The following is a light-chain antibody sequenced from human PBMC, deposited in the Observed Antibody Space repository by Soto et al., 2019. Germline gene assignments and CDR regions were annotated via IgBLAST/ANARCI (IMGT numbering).Light chain of an antibody. V-gene: IGLV3-1*01. J-gene: IGLJ2*01. Sequence: SYELTQPPSVSVYPGQTASITCSGDKLGDKYACWYPQKPGQSPVLVIYQESKRPSGLPERVSGSNSGNTATLTIRVNQAMDEADYYCQAWDSSTVVFGGGTKLTVL. CDR2: QES. CDR3: QAWDSSTVV. CDR1: KLGDKY.